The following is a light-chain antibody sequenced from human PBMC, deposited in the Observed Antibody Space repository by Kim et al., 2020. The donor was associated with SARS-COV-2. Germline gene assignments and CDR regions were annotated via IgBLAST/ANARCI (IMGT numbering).Light chain of an antibody. CDR2: RDD. CDR3: QAWDSRTAV. J-gene: IGLJ2*01. CDR1: RLGDKY. Sequence: SVSPGQTTSITCSGDRLGDKYVCWYQQRPGQSPVLVIYRDDKRPSGIPERFSGTNSGNTATLTISGTQAMDEADYYCQAWDSRTAVFGGGTQLTVL. V-gene: IGLV3-1*01.